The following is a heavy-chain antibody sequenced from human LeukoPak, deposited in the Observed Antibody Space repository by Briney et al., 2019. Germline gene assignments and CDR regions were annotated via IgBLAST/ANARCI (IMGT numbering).Heavy chain of an antibody. D-gene: IGHD3-22*01. V-gene: IGHV5-51*01. CDR3: ARQRYDSSGYYEGWDF. CDR2: IYPGDSDT. J-gene: IGHJ4*02. Sequence: GESLKISCKGSGYTFTNYWIGWVRQMPGKGLEWMGIIYPGDSDTRYSPSFQGQVTISADKSITTAYLQWSSLKASDTAMYYCARQRYDSSGYYEGWDFWGQGTLVTVSS. CDR1: GYTFTNYW.